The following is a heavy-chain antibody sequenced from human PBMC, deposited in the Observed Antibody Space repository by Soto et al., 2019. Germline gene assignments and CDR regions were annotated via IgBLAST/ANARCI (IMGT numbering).Heavy chain of an antibody. V-gene: IGHV4-34*01. CDR1: GGSFSGYY. Sequence: QVQLQQWGAGLLKPSETLSLTCAVYGGSFSGYYWSWIRQPPGKGLEWIGEINHSGSTNYNPSLKGRVTISVDTSKNQFSLKLSSVTAADTAVYYCASPQVWYSTRLGDWFDTWGQGTLVTVS. CDR3: ASPQVWYSTRLGDWFDT. J-gene: IGHJ5*02. D-gene: IGHD6-13*01. CDR2: INHSGST.